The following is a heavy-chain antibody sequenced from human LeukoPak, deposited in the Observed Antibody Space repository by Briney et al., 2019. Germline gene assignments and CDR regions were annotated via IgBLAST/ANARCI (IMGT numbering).Heavy chain of an antibody. V-gene: IGHV4-4*02. CDR2: IYHSGST. D-gene: IGHD6-13*01. CDR3: ARGKAAPPGTFPP. Sequence: SETLSLTCTVSGGSISSNNWWSLVSQPPGKGLEWIGEIYHSGSTNYKPSLKSRVTISVDKTKNQFSLKLSSETAADTAVYYWARGKAAPPGTFPPGGKEPLVPFS. J-gene: IGHJ4*02. CDR1: GGSISSNNW.